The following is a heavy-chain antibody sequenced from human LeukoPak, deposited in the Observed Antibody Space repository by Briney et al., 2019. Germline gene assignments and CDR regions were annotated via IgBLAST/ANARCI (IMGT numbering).Heavy chain of an antibody. D-gene: IGHD2-2*01. CDR1: GFTFSSYA. J-gene: IGHJ4*02. CDR3: AKQGLGCCSSTSCWVDY. V-gene: IGHV3-23*01. CDR2: ISGSGGST. Sequence: PGGSLRLSCAASGFTFSSYAMSWVRQAPGKGLEWVSAISGSGGSTYYADSVKGRFTISRDNSKNTLYLQMNSLRAEDTAVYYCAKQGLGCCSSTSCWVDYWGQGTLVTVSS.